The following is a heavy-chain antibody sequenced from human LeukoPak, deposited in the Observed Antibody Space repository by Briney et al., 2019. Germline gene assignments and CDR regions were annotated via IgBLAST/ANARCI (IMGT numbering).Heavy chain of an antibody. V-gene: IGHV5-51*01. CDR1: GYSFTNYW. CDR3: ASMGTNSLYGSAFDI. J-gene: IGHJ3*02. D-gene: IGHD4/OR15-4a*01. CDR2: IYPGDSDT. Sequence: GESLKISCKGSGYSFTNYWIGWVCQMPGKGLEWMGIIYPGDSDTRYSPSFQGQVTISADKSISTAYLQWSSLKASDTAIYYCASMGTNSLYGSAFDIWGQGTMVTVSS.